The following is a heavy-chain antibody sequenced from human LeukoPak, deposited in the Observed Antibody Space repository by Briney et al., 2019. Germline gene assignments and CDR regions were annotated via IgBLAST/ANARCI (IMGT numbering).Heavy chain of an antibody. CDR1: GGSMNTFY. J-gene: IGHJ4*02. Sequence: SETLSRTCTVSGGSMNTFYWSWLRQPPAKGLERIGYIYYNGNTNYNPSLKSRVTISVDTSKNQFSLELTSVTAADTAVYYCARGGWYLDYWGQGTPVTVSS. CDR2: IYYNGNT. D-gene: IGHD2-15*01. CDR3: ARGGWYLDY. V-gene: IGHV4-59*01.